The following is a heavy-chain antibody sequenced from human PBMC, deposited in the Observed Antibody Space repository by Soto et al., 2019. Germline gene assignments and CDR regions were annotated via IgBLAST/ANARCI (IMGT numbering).Heavy chain of an antibody. Sequence: SETLSLTCAVSGDSMSSSDYYWGWIRQPPGKGLEWFGIIYYSGSTYYNPSLQSRVAISVDTSKNQFSLKLKSVTAADAAIYYCARRTVNIRTFYSGLKTHCFDYWGQGAPVTVSS. D-gene: IGHD6-19*01. CDR3: ARRTVNIRTFYSGLKTHCFDY. CDR2: IYYSGST. V-gene: IGHV4-39*01. CDR1: GDSMSSSDYY. J-gene: IGHJ4*02.